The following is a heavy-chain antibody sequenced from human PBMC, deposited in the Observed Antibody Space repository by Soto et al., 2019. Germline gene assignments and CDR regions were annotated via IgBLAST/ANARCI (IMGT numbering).Heavy chain of an antibody. J-gene: IGHJ4*02. Sequence: SETLSLTCTVSGGSISSSSFFWGWIRQPPGEGLEWIGTIYYSGSTYYNPSLKSRVTISVDTSKNQFSLKLRSVTAADTAVYYCARIYGGYYFDDWGQGTLVTVSS. CDR3: ARIYGGYYFDD. D-gene: IGHD4-17*01. CDR2: IYYSGST. CDR1: GGSISSSSFF. V-gene: IGHV4-39*01.